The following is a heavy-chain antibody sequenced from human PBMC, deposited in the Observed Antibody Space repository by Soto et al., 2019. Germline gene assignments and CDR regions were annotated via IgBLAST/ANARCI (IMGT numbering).Heavy chain of an antibody. J-gene: IGHJ4*02. CDR2: LYWDDDK. V-gene: IGHV2-5*02. CDR1: GFSISADGVG. Sequence: QITLKESGPTLVKPTQTLTLTCSCSGFSISADGVGVGWIRQPPGKALEWLAILYWDDDKRYSPSLNSRLTIPKDTSRNQVVSTMTIVDPVDTAPYFCAHSRRRASCGVGICYHFNSLGQGTRVTVSS. CDR3: AHSRRRASCGVGICYHFNS. D-gene: IGHD2-15*01.